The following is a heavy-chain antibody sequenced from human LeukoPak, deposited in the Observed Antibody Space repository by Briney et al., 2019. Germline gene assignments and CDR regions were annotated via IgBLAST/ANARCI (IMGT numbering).Heavy chain of an antibody. CDR1: GYSFSNNE. V-gene: IGHV1-8*01. J-gene: IGHJ4*02. D-gene: IGHD3-10*01. CDR2: TNTHSGYT. CDR3: ARNGGGLGY. Sequence: ASVKVSCKASGYSFSNNEIVWVRQAAGQGLEWMGWTNTHSGYTTYAQKFQGRVTMTRDTSINTAYIELSSLRSEDTAVYYCARNGGGLGYWGQGTLVTVSS.